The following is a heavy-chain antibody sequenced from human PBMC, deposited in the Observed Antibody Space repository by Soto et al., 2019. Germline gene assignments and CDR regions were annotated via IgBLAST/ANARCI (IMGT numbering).Heavy chain of an antibody. CDR1: GFTFSSYA. CDR2: ISGSGGST. Sequence: EVQLLESGGGMVQPGGSLILSSAASGFTFSSYAMSWVRQAPGKGLEWVSVISGSGGSTYYADSVKGRFTISRDNSKNTLSLQMNSLRAEDTAVYYCARRSSSWSFDYWGQGTLVTVSS. V-gene: IGHV3-23*01. CDR3: ARRSSSWSFDY. J-gene: IGHJ4*02. D-gene: IGHD6-13*01.